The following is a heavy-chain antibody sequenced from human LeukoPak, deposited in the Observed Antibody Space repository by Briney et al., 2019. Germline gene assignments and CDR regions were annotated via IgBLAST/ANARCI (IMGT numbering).Heavy chain of an antibody. D-gene: IGHD3-9*01. CDR2: ISSSSTYT. V-gene: IGHV3-11*03. J-gene: IGHJ4*02. Sequence: GGSLRLSCAASGFTFSDSYMSWIRQAPGKGLEWVSYISSSSTYTDYAGSVKGRFIISRDNSRDTLYLQMNSLRAEDTAIYYCAPDLRGADWSLDDWGQGTLVTVSS. CDR1: GFTFSDSY. CDR3: APDLRGADWSLDD.